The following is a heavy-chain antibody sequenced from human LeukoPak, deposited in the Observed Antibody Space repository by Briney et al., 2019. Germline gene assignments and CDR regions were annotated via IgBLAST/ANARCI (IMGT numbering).Heavy chain of an antibody. D-gene: IGHD3-22*01. V-gene: IGHV4-59*01. CDR2: IYYSGST. CDR3: ARVGSFLTYYYDSSGPWFDP. Sequence: SETLSLTCTVSGGSISSYYWSWIRQPPGKGLEWIGYIYYSGSTNYNPSLKSRVTISVDTSKNQFSLKLSSVTAADTAVYYCARVGSFLTYYYDSSGPWFDPWGQGTLVTVSS. CDR1: GGSISSYY. J-gene: IGHJ5*02.